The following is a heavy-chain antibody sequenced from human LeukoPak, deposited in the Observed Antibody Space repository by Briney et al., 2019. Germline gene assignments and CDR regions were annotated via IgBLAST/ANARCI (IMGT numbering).Heavy chain of an antibody. D-gene: IGHD3-10*01. CDR2: IYYSGST. J-gene: IGHJ4*02. Sequence: SETLSLTCTVSGGSISSYYWSWIRQPPGKGLEWIGYIYYSGSTNYNPSLKSRVTISVDTSKNQFSLKLSSVTAADTAVYYCARDRPKWFGELRSWGQGTLVTVSS. V-gene: IGHV4-59*12. CDR1: GGSISSYY. CDR3: ARDRPKWFGELRS.